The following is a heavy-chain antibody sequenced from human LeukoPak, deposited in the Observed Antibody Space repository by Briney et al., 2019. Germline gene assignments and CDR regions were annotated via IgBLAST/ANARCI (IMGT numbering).Heavy chain of an antibody. V-gene: IGHV4-61*05. CDR2: IYYSGST. J-gene: IGHJ6*02. CDR1: GGSISSSSYY. D-gene: IGHD3-10*01. CDR3: ARVERLVRGVSNYYYYAMDV. Sequence: SEILSLTCTVSGGSISSSSYYWGWIRQPPGKGLEWIGYIYYSGSTNYNPSLKGRVTISVDTSKNQFSLKLSSVTAADTAVYYCARVERLVRGVSNYYYYAMDVWGQGTTVTVSS.